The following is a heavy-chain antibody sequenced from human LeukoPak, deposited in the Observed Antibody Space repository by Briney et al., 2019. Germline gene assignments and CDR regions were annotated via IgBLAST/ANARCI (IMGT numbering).Heavy chain of an antibody. V-gene: IGHV1-18*01. CDR2: ISAYNGNT. J-gene: IGHJ6*02. Sequence: GASVKVSCKASGYTFTSYGISWVRQAPGQGLEWMGWISAYNGNTNYAQKLQGRVTMTTDTSTSTAYMELRSLRSDDTAVYYCARGRRLMVREKNYGMDVWGQGTTVTVSS. CDR1: GYTFTSYG. D-gene: IGHD3-10*01. CDR3: ARGRRLMVREKNYGMDV.